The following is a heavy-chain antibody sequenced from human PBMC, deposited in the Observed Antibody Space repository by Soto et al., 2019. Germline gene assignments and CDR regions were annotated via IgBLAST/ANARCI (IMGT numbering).Heavy chain of an antibody. D-gene: IGHD2-15*01. V-gene: IGHV3-30-3*01. CDR3: AREAGVVVVVAAIDAFDI. J-gene: IGHJ3*02. CDR2: ISYDGSNK. Sequence: QVQLVESGGGVVQPGRSLRLSCAASGFTFSSYAMHWVRQAPGKGLEWVAVISYDGSNKYYADSVNGRFTIYRDNSKNTLYLQMNSLRAEDTAVYYCAREAGVVVVVAAIDAFDIWGQGTMVTVSS. CDR1: GFTFSSYA.